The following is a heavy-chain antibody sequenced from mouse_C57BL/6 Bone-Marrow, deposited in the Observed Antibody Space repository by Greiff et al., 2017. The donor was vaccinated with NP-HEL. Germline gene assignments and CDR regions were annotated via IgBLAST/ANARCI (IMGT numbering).Heavy chain of an antibody. J-gene: IGHJ1*03. Sequence: QVQLQQSGAELMKPGASVKLSCKATGYTFTGYWIEWVKQRPGHGLEWIGEILPGSCSTNYNEKFKGKATFTADTSSNTAYMQLSSLTTEDSAIYYCARYYGSSSYWYFDVWGTGTTVTVSS. CDR3: ARYYGSSSYWYFDV. CDR2: ILPGSCST. D-gene: IGHD1-1*01. V-gene: IGHV1-9*01. CDR1: GYTFTGYW.